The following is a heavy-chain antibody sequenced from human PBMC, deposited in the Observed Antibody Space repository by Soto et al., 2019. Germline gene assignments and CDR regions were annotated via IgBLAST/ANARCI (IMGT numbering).Heavy chain of an antibody. CDR1: GFTFSSYA. D-gene: IGHD4-17*01. Sequence: GGALRLSCAASGFTFSSYAMGWVRQAPGKGLEWASAISGSGGSTYYADSVKGRFTISRDNSKNTLYLQMNSLRAEDTAVYYCAKDTLTRKAEYFQHWGQGTLVTVSS. V-gene: IGHV3-23*01. J-gene: IGHJ1*01. CDR2: ISGSGGST. CDR3: AKDTLTRKAEYFQH.